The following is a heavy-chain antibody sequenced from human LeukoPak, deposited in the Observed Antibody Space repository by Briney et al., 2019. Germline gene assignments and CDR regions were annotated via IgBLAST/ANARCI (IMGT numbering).Heavy chain of an antibody. CDR2: ITPFNGNT. CDR3: EKSPDSGGLCP. CDR1: GYTFTYRY. J-gene: IGHJ5*02. V-gene: IGHV1-45*02. Sequence: ASVKVSCKASGYTFTYRYLHWVRQAPGQALEWMGWITPFNGNTNYAQKFQDRVTITRDRSMSTAYMELSSLKSEDTAMYYCEKSPDSGGLCPWGQGTLVTVSS. D-gene: IGHD3-10*01.